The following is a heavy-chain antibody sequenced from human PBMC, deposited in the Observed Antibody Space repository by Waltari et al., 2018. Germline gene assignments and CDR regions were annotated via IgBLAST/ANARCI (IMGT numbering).Heavy chain of an antibody. CDR2: ISSSGSTE. CDR1: GFTFSRYE. V-gene: IGHV3-48*03. D-gene: IGHD1-26*01. Sequence: EVQLVESGGGLVQSGGSLRLSCAASGFTFSRYEMSWVRQAPGKGLEWVSYISSSGSTEDYADFVKGRFTISRDDAKNSLYLQMNSLRAEDTAVYYCARIATGELQHDYWGQGTRVTVSS. J-gene: IGHJ4*02. CDR3: ARIATGELQHDY.